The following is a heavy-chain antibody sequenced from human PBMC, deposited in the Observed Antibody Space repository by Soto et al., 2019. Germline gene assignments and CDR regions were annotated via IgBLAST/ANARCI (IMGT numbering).Heavy chain of an antibody. D-gene: IGHD4-17*01. CDR1: GFTFSSYA. J-gene: IGHJ4*02. CDR2: ISGSGGST. V-gene: IGHV3-23*01. Sequence: GSLRLSCAASGFTFSSYAMSWVRQAPGKGLEWVSAISGSGGSTYYADSVKGRFTISRDNSKNTLYLQVNSLRAEDTAVYYCAKLTTVTDYFDYWGQGTLVTVSS. CDR3: AKLTTVTDYFDY.